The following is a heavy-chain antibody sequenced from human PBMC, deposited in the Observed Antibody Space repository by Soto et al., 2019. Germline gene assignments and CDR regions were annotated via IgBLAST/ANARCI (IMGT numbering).Heavy chain of an antibody. J-gene: IGHJ4*02. V-gene: IGHV1-69*12. Sequence: QVQLVQSGAEVKKPESSVKVSCKAPGGTFSTYAISWVRQAPGQGLEWMGGIIPMFCTATYAQRFQDRVTIPADEATNTVYMELSSLRSEDTAVYFCASGIQLWLRRINNGYSGWGQGTLVTVSS. CDR2: IIPMFCTA. CDR3: ASGIQLWLRRINNGYSG. CDR1: GGTFSTYA. D-gene: IGHD5-18*01.